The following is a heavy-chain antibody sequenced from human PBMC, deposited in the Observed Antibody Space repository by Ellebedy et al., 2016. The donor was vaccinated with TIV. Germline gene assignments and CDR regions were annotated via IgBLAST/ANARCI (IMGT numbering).Heavy chain of an antibody. D-gene: IGHD2-8*02. CDR1: GFTLSAYS. CDR3: ARGDTPTGYYGLDV. Sequence: GESLKISXAASGFTLSAYSMNWVRQAPGMGLEFVSAFSGAGPNTYYARSVQGRFTISRDNSKNTLYLQMDSLRDEDMAVYYCARGDTPTGYYGLDVWGQGTTVTVSS. V-gene: IGHV3-64*01. J-gene: IGHJ6*02. CDR2: FSGAGPNT.